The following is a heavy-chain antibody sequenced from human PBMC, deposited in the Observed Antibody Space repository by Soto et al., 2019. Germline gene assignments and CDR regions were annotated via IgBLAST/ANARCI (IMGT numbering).Heavy chain of an antibody. D-gene: IGHD1-1*01. CDR1: GFSISTYG. CDR3: ARWNGFGDY. V-gene: IGHV3-23*01. Sequence: EVQLLGSGGGLVQPGGSLRLSCAASGFSISTYGVTWVHQAPGKGLGWVSGFSGGDGGTHYADSVKGRFTISRDNSKNTAYLLMNSLRTDDTAVYYCARWNGFGDYWGQGTRVTVSS. CDR2: FSGGDGGT. J-gene: IGHJ4*02.